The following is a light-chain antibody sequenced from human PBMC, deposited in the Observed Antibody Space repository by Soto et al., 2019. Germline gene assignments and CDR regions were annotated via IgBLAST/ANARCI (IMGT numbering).Light chain of an antibody. CDR3: QQYGNSPWT. Sequence: DIVLTQSPGTLSLSPGDRATLSCTASQSVSSSYLAWYQQKPGQAPRLLIYGASNRATGIPDRFSGSGSGTDFTLTISRLEPEDFAVYYCQQYGNSPWTLGQGTKVEI. V-gene: IGKV3-20*01. CDR2: GAS. CDR1: QSVSSSY. J-gene: IGKJ1*01.